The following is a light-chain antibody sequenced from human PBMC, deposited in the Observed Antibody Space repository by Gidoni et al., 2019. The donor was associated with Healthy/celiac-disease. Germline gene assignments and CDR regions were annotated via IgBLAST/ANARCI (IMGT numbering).Light chain of an antibody. Sequence: EIVMTQSPATLSVSPGERATLSCRASHSVSSNLAWYQQKPGQAPRLLIYGASTRATGIPARFSGSGSGTEFTLTISSLQSEDFAVYYCQQYNNWITWTFGQXTKVEIK. J-gene: IGKJ1*01. CDR1: HSVSSN. CDR3: QQYNNWITWT. V-gene: IGKV3-15*01. CDR2: GAS.